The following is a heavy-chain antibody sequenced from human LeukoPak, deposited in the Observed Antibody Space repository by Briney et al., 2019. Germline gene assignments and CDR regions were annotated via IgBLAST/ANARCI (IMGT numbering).Heavy chain of an antibody. V-gene: IGHV4-61*05. CDR1: GGSISSSSYY. CDR2: IYYSGST. Sequence: SETLSLTCTVSGGSISSSSYYWSWIRQPPGKGLEWIGYIYYSGSTNYNPSLKSRVTISVDTSKNQFSLKLSSVTAADTAVYYCARHVDYDSSGMRHWGQGTLVTVSS. CDR3: ARHVDYDSSGMRH. J-gene: IGHJ1*01. D-gene: IGHD3-22*01.